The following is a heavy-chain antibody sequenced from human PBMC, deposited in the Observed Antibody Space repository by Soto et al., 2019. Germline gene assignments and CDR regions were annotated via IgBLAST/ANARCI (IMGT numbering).Heavy chain of an antibody. D-gene: IGHD1-1*01. Sequence: ASVKVSCKASGYTFTSYGISWVRQAPGQGLEWMGWISAYNGNTNYAQKLQGRVTMTTDTSTSTAYMELRSLRSDDTAVYYCARGFYRRGTTGTTVYYYYYMDVWGKGTTVTVAS. CDR3: ARGFYRRGTTGTTVYYYYYMDV. CDR1: GYTFTSYG. CDR2: ISAYNGNT. J-gene: IGHJ6*03. V-gene: IGHV1-18*01.